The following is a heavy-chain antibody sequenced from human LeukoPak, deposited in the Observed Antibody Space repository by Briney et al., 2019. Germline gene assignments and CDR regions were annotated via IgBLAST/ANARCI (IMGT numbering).Heavy chain of an antibody. J-gene: IGHJ4*02. CDR2: INPKSGGT. Sequence: ASVKVSCKTSGYTFTGYYMHWVRQAPRQGLEWMGWINPKSGGTYYAQKFQGRVTMTRDTSISTAYMELSRLTLDDTAVYYCARGAFSGFYSLDYWGQGTLVTVSS. D-gene: IGHD3-22*01. CDR3: ARGAFSGFYSLDY. V-gene: IGHV1-2*02. CDR1: GYTFTGYY.